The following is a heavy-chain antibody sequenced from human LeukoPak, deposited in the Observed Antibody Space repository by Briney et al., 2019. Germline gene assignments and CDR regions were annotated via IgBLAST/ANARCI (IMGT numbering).Heavy chain of an antibody. CDR2: ISSSGSTI. V-gene: IGHV3-11*04. Sequence: GGSLRPSCAASGFTFSDYYMSWIRQAPGKGLEWVSYISSSGSTIYYADSVKGRFTISRDNAKNSLYLQMNSLRAEDTAVYYCASFQGLDAFDIWGQGTMVTVSS. CDR3: ASFQGLDAFDI. J-gene: IGHJ3*02. CDR1: GFTFSDYY.